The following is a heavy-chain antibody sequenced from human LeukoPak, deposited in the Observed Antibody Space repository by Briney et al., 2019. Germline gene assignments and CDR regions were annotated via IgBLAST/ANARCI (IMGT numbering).Heavy chain of an antibody. CDR1: GFTFSSYA. CDR2: ISYDGSNK. CDR3: ASSSPNNWNYVSQLWNWFDP. Sequence: PGRSLRLSCAASGFTFSSYAMHWVRQAPGKGLEWVAVISYDGSNKYYADSVKGRFTISRDNSKNTLYLQMNSLRAEDTAVYYCASSSPNNWNYVSQLWNWFDPWGQGTLVTVSS. D-gene: IGHD1-7*01. V-gene: IGHV3-30-3*01. J-gene: IGHJ5*02.